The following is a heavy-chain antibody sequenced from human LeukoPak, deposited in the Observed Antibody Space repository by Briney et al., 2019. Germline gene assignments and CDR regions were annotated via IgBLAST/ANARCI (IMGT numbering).Heavy chain of an antibody. CDR3: ARGKRDFWSGSKHPTYYMDV. D-gene: IGHD3-3*01. Sequence: ASVKVSCKASGYTFTSYDINWVRQATGQGLEWMGWMNPNSGNTGYAQKFQGRVTMTRNTSISTAYMELSSLRSEDTAVYYCARGKRDFWSGSKHPTYYMDVWGKGTTVTVSS. CDR1: GYTFTSYD. V-gene: IGHV1-8*01. CDR2: MNPNSGNT. J-gene: IGHJ6*03.